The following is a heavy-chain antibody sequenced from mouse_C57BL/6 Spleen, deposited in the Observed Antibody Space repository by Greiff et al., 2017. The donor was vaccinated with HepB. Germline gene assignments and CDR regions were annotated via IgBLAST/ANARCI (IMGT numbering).Heavy chain of an antibody. CDR3: ARGRVTTVVAHYFDY. CDR1: GFTFSDYG. V-gene: IGHV5-17*01. Sequence: DVMLVESGGGLVKPGGSLKLSCAASGFTFSDYGMHWVRQAPEKGLEWVAYISSGSSTIYYADTVKGRFTISRDNAKNTLFLQMTSLRSEDTAMYYCARGRVTTVVAHYFDYWGQGTTLTVSS. CDR2: ISSGSSTI. J-gene: IGHJ2*01. D-gene: IGHD1-1*01.